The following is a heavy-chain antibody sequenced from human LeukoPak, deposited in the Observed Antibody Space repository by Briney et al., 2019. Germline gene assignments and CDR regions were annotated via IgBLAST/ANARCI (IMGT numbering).Heavy chain of an antibody. CDR3: AKGTTWAFDV. J-gene: IGHJ3*01. CDR2: ISAGGGST. V-gene: IGHV3-23*01. CDR1: GFTFSSYA. Sequence: GGSLGLSCAASGFTFSSYAMSWVRQAPGKGLEWVSAISAGGGSTYYADSVQGRFTISRDNSKNTLYLQMNSLRAEDTAVYYCAKGTTWAFDVWGQGTMVTVSS.